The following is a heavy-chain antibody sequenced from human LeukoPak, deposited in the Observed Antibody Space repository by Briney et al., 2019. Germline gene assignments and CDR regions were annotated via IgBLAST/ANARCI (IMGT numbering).Heavy chain of an antibody. Sequence: GGSLSLSCGASGFTFSSCAMSWGRQAPGKVLWWVSAISGSGGSTYYADSVKGRFTISRDNSKNPLYLQMNSLRAEDTAVYYCAKDGQGYSSSWYYYWGQGTLVTVSS. J-gene: IGHJ4*02. D-gene: IGHD6-13*01. CDR3: AKDGQGYSSSWYYY. V-gene: IGHV3-23*01. CDR2: ISGSGGST. CDR1: GFTFSSCA.